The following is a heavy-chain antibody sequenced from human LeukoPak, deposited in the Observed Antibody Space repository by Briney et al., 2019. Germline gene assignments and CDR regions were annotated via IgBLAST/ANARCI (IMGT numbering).Heavy chain of an antibody. Sequence: GGSLRLSCAASGFNFNDFYMSWIRQAPGKGLEWISYISGSGTTIYYADSVKGRFTISRDNIKNSLYMQMNTLRAEDTAVYYCATERDSSWTFDSWGQGTLVTVSS. CDR1: GFNFNDFY. CDR2: ISGSGTTI. CDR3: ATERDSSWTFDS. V-gene: IGHV3-11*04. J-gene: IGHJ4*02. D-gene: IGHD6-13*01.